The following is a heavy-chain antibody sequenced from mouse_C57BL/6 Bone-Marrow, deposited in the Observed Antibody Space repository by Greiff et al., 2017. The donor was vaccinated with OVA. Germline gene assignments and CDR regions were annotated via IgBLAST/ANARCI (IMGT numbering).Heavy chain of an antibody. J-gene: IGHJ2*01. CDR1: VYTFTSYG. CDR3: ASGYYGSSYDY. D-gene: IGHD1-1*01. CDR2: IYPRSGNT. V-gene: IGHV1-81*01. Sequence: VHLVESGAELARPGASVKLSCKASVYTFTSYGISWVKQRTGQGLEWIGEIYPRSGNTYYNEKFKGKATLTADKSSSTAYMELSSLTSEDSAVYFCASGYYGSSYDYWGQGTTLTVSS.